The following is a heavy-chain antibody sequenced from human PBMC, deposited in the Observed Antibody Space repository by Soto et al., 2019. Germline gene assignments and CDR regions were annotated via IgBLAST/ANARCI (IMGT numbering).Heavy chain of an antibody. CDR1: GFSLSTSGVG. Sequence: QITLKESGPTLVKPTQTLTLTCTFSGFSLSTSGVGVGWIRQPPGKAPEWLALIYWDDNKRYSPSLSSRLTITKDTSKNQVVLTMTNMDPVDTATYYCAHRRGFGELWYWGQGTLVTVSS. J-gene: IGHJ4*02. D-gene: IGHD3-10*01. CDR3: AHRRGFGELWY. CDR2: IYWDDNK. V-gene: IGHV2-5*02.